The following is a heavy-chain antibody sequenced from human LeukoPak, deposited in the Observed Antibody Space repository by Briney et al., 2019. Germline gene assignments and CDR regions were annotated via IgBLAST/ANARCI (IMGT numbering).Heavy chain of an antibody. J-gene: IGHJ4*02. V-gene: IGHV4-34*01. D-gene: IGHD6-13*01. Sequence: PSETLSLTCAVYGGSFSNYYWSWIRQPPGKGLEWIGEIYHSGTSNYSPSLKSRVTISLDKSKNQFSLSLNSVTAADTAVYYCVRDMGSSTSKDWGQGTLVTVSS. CDR3: VRDMGSSTSKD. CDR1: GGSFSNYY. CDR2: IYHSGTS.